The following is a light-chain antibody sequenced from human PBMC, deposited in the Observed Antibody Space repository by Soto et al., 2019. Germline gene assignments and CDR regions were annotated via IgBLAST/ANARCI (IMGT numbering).Light chain of an antibody. Sequence: EIVLTQSPATLSLSPGERATLSCRASQSVSSYIGWYQQKPGQAPRLLIYDASNRATGIPARFSGSGSGTDFTLTISSLEPEDFAVYYCQHRSNWPLTFGGGTKVEIK. V-gene: IGKV3-11*01. CDR1: QSVSSY. CDR2: DAS. CDR3: QHRSNWPLT. J-gene: IGKJ4*01.